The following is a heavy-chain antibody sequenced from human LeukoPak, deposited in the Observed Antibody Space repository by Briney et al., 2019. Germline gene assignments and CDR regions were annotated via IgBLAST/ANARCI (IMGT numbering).Heavy chain of an antibody. CDR1: GGSISSSSYY. V-gene: IGHV4-39*02. D-gene: IGHD6-19*01. Sequence: SETLSLTCTVSGGSISSSSYYWGWIRQPPGKGLEWIGSIYYSGSTYYNPSLKSRVTISVDTSKNQFSLKLSSVTAADTAVYYCARDRATYSSGPLDYWGQGTLVTASS. J-gene: IGHJ4*02. CDR3: ARDRATYSSGPLDY. CDR2: IYYSGST.